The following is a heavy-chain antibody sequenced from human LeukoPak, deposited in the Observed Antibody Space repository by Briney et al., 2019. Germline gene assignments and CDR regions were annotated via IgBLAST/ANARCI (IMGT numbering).Heavy chain of an antibody. CDR1: GGSISSYY. J-gene: IGHJ4*02. Sequence: SETLSLTCTVSGGSISSYYWSWIRQPPGKGLEWLGYIYYSGSTNYNPSLKSRVTISVDTSKNQFSLKLSSVTAADTAVYYCARVIVVVPPDDYYFDYWGQGTLVTVSS. V-gene: IGHV4-59*01. D-gene: IGHD2-2*01. CDR3: ARVIVVVPPDDYYFDY. CDR2: IYYSGST.